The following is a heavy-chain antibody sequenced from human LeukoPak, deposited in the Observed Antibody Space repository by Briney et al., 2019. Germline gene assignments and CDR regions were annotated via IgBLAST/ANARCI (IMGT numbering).Heavy chain of an antibody. D-gene: IGHD3-16*01. Sequence: SETLSLTCTVSGASISSWYWSWIRQPPGKGLEWIGYIYGSGNTNYNPSLKSRVTMSIDTSKNQFSLKLSSVTAADTAVYYCARVLRGEPKTFDYWGQGTLVTVSS. V-gene: IGHV4-59*08. CDR3: ARVLRGEPKTFDY. CDR1: GASISSWY. CDR2: IYGSGNT. J-gene: IGHJ4*02.